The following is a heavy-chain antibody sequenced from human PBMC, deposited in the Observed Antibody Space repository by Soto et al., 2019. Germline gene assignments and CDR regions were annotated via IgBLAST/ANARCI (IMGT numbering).Heavy chain of an antibody. V-gene: IGHV3-30*09. J-gene: IGHJ4*02. D-gene: IGHD6-13*01. Sequence: QVHLVESGGGVVQPGRSLRLSCAASGFSFSDHAMHWVRQAPGKGLEWVAVISYGGDNKYYADSVRGRFAISRDNLKNTLDLQMNSLNPEDTAVYHCAKARHSTSWYGLEADFWGQGTLVTVSS. CDR3: AKARHSTSWYGLEADF. CDR1: GFSFSDHA. CDR2: ISYGGDNK.